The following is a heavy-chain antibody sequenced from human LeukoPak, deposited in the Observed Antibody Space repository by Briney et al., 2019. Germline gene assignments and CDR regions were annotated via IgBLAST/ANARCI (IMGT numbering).Heavy chain of an antibody. CDR3: ARGGQDALSRYYDFWSGLPFDI. J-gene: IGHJ3*02. CDR2: INPNSGGT. Sequence: ASXXVSCKASGYTFTGYYMHWVRQAPGQGLEWMGWINPNSGGTNYAQKFQGRVTMTRDTSINTDYMEMRRLRYDDTAVYYCARGGQDALSRYYDFWSGLPFDIWGQGTMVTVSS. CDR1: GYTFTGYY. V-gene: IGHV1-2*02. D-gene: IGHD3-3*01.